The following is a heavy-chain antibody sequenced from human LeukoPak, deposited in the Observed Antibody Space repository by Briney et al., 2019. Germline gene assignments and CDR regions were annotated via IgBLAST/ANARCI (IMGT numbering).Heavy chain of an antibody. CDR2: ISGDGGST. D-gene: IGHD4-17*01. CDR3: AKDHHGDRYYYYGMDV. J-gene: IGHJ6*02. V-gene: IGHV3-43*02. CDR1: GFTFDDYA. Sequence: TGRSLRLSCAASGFTFDDYAMHWVRQAPGKGLEWVSLISGDGGSTYYADSVKGRFTISRDNSKNSLYLQMNSLRTEDTALYYCAKDHHGDRYYYYGMDVWGQGTTVTVSS.